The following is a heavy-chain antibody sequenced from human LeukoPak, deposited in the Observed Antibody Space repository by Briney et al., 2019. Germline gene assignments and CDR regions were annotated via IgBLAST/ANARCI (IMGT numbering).Heavy chain of an antibody. J-gene: IGHJ3*02. CDR1: GGSISTYY. Sequence: SETLSLTCTVSGGSISTYYWSWIRRPPGKGLEWIGYIYYSGSTNYNPSLKSRVTISVDTSKNQFSLKLSSVTAADTAVYYCARGPLGDEFADASDIWGQGTMVTVSS. CDR2: IYYSGST. V-gene: IGHV4-59*01. CDR3: ARGPLGDEFADASDI. D-gene: IGHD4-17*01.